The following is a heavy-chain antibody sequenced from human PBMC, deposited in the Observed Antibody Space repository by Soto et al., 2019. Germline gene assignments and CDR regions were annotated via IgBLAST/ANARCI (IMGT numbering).Heavy chain of an antibody. CDR1: GFTFYTYE. Sequence: PGGSLRLSCAASGFTFYTYEMNWVRQAPGKGLEWVSYISISGSTTYYADSVKGRFTISRDNAKNSLYLQMNSLRAEDTAIYYCATRSGGGGAFDFWGQGTMVTVSS. J-gene: IGHJ3*01. V-gene: IGHV3-48*03. CDR3: ATRSGGGGAFDF. D-gene: IGHD3-10*01. CDR2: ISISGSTT.